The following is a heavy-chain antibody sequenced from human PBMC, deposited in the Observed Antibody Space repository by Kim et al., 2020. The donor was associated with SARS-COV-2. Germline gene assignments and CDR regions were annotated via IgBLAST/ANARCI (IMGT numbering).Heavy chain of an antibody. J-gene: IGHJ5*02. Sequence: SVKVSCKASGGTFSSYAISWVRQAPGQGLEWMGGIIPIFGTANYAQKFQGRVTITADKSTSTAYMELSSLRSEDTAVYYCARSPVVVGASYNWFDPWGQGTLVTVSS. D-gene: IGHD1-26*01. CDR3: ARSPVVVGASYNWFDP. CDR1: GGTFSSYA. V-gene: IGHV1-69*06. CDR2: IIPIFGTA.